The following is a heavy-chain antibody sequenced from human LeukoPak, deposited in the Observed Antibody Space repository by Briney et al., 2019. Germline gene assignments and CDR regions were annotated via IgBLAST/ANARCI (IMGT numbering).Heavy chain of an antibody. D-gene: IGHD1-1*01. Sequence: PGGSLRLSCSASAFTFSMYWMTWVRQAPGKGLEWVSTIRSNGATAYNADSVKGRFTISRDNSKNTVYLQMNSLRVEDTAIYYCARGQEFDDGVFDSWGQGTLVTVSS. V-gene: IGHV3-23*01. CDR3: ARGQEFDDGVFDS. J-gene: IGHJ4*02. CDR2: IRSNGATA. CDR1: AFTFSMYW.